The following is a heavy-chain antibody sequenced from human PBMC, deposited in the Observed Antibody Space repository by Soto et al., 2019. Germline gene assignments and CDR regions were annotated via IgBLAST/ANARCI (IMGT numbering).Heavy chain of an antibody. D-gene: IGHD3-22*01. Sequence: GASVKVSCKASGYTFTGYYMHWVRQAPGQGLEWMGWINPNSGGTNYAQKFQGWVTMTRDTSISTAYMELSRLRSDDTAVYYCARGGRITMIVVVPTRWFDPWGQGTLVTVSS. J-gene: IGHJ5*02. CDR3: ARGGRITMIVVVPTRWFDP. CDR2: INPNSGGT. CDR1: GYTFTGYY. V-gene: IGHV1-2*04.